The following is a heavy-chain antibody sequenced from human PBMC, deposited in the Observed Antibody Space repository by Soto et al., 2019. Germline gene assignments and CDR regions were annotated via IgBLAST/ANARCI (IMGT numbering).Heavy chain of an antibody. V-gene: IGHV1-2*02. J-gene: IGHJ4*02. CDR1: GYTFTGYY. CDR2: INPNSGGT. D-gene: IGHD1-26*01. CDR3: ARDLAKGGGSAGFDY. Sequence: ASVNVSCKASGYTFTGYYMLWVRQAPGQGLELMGWINPNSGGTNYAQKFQGRVTMTRXXXXXXAXMXLXXXXSDXTAVYYYARDLAKGGGSAGFDYWGQGTLVTVSS.